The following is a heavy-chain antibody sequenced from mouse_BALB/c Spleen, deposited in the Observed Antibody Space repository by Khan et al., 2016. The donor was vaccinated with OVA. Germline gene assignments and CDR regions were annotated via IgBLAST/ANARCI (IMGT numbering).Heavy chain of an antibody. V-gene: IGHV1S81*02. CDR2: INPNNGGT. CDR1: GYTFTSFY. J-gene: IGHJ3*01. CDR3: TRSGYGGFAY. Sequence: QMQLQQSGAELVKPGASVRLSCKSSGYTFTSFYLYWVKQRPGQGLEWIGDINPNNGGTNFNEKFKSKATLTVDKSSSTAYMQLSSLTSEDSAVYYCTRSGYGGFAYWGQGTLVTVSA. D-gene: IGHD1-1*02.